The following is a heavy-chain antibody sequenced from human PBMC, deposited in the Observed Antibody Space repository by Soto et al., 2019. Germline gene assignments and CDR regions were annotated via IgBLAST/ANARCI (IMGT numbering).Heavy chain of an antibody. CDR1: GFIFSNLA. J-gene: IGHJ6*02. CDR3: ARVGMTCSYYYGMDV. Sequence: GGSLRLSWAASGFIFSNLAMSWFRQAPGKGLEWVSVIWDDGGSQFHADSVRGRFTVSRDNSKNTLYLQMNSLRADNTAVYYCARVGMTCSYYYGMDVWGQGTTVTVSS. D-gene: IGHD1-20*01. CDR2: IWDDGGSQ. V-gene: IGHV3-33*08.